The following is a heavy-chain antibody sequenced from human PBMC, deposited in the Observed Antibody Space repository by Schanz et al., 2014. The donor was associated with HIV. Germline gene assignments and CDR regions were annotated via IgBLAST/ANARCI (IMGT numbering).Heavy chain of an antibody. V-gene: IGHV3-23*01. CDR3: ARGPLRSCNGGACHMSYFDY. D-gene: IGHD2-8*02. CDR1: GFTFSSYA. CDR2: ISGSGGKT. Sequence: EVQLLESGGGLVQPGGSLRLSCAASGFTFSSYAMSWVRQAPGKGLEWVSAISGSGGKTYYADSVKGRFTISRDNSRNTLYLQMNTLRAEDTAVYFCARGPLRSCNGGACHMSYFDYWGQGTLVTVAS. J-gene: IGHJ4*02.